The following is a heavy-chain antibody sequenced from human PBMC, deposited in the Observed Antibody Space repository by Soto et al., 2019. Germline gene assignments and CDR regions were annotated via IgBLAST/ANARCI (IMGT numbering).Heavy chain of an antibody. V-gene: IGHV4-59*01. Sequence: EWIGYIYYSGSTNYNPSLKSRVTISVDTSKNQFSLKLSSVTAADTAVYYCASSEYCSGGSCYQSLALDYWGQGTLVTVSS. J-gene: IGHJ4*02. CDR2: IYYSGST. D-gene: IGHD2-15*01. CDR3: ASSEYCSGGSCYQSLALDY.